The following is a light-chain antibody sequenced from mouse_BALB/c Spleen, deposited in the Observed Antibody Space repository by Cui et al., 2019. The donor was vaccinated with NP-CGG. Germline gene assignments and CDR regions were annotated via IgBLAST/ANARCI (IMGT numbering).Light chain of an antibody. J-gene: IGLJ1*01. CDR3: ALWYSNHWV. CDR2: GTN. Sequence: QAVVTQESALTTSPGETVTLTCRSSTGAVTTRNYANWVQEKPDHLFTGLIGGTNNRVPGVLARFSGSLIGDKAALTITGAQTEDEAIYFCALWYSNHWVFGGGTKLTVL. CDR1: TGAVTTRNY. V-gene: IGLV1*01.